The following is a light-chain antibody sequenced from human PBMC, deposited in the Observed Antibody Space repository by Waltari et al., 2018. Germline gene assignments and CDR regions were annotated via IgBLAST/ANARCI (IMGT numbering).Light chain of an antibody. CDR3: MQALQTPRT. V-gene: IGKV2-28*01. CDR2: LGS. Sequence: DIVMTQSPVSLPVTPGEPASISCRSSQSLLHSNTHNYLDWYVQKPGQSPQLLIYLGSNLAAVVPVRFSGLGSGTYLTLKISRVETEDVGVYYCMQALQTPRTFGQGTKVEI. J-gene: IGKJ1*01. CDR1: QSLLHSNTHNY.